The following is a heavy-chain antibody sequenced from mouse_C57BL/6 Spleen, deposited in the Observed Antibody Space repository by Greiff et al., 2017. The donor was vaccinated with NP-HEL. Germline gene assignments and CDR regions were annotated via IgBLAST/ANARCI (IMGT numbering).Heavy chain of an antibody. D-gene: IGHD1-1*01. CDR1: GFNIKDYY. V-gene: IGHV14-1*01. CDR2: IDPEDGDT. J-gene: IGHJ4*01. Sequence: VHVKQSGAELVRPGASVKLSCTASGFNIKDYYMHWVKQRPEQGLEWIGRIDPEDGDTEYAPKFQGKATMTADTSSNTAYLQLSSLTSEDTAVYYCTTRTFYYGSSYVPYAMDYWGQGTSVTVSS. CDR3: TTRTFYYGSSYVPYAMDY.